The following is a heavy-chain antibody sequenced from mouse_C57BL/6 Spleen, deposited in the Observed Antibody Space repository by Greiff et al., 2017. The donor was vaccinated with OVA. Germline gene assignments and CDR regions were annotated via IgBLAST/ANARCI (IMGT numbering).Heavy chain of an antibody. Sequence: QVQLKQPGAELVMPGASVKLSCKASGYTFTSYWMHWVKQRPGQGLEWIGEIDPSDSYTNYNQKFKGKSTLTVDKSSSTAYMQLSSLTSEDSAVYYCASYYYGSSSRYFDVWGTGTTVTVSS. J-gene: IGHJ1*03. CDR2: IDPSDSYT. V-gene: IGHV1-69*01. CDR1: GYTFTSYW. CDR3: ASYYYGSSSRYFDV. D-gene: IGHD1-1*01.